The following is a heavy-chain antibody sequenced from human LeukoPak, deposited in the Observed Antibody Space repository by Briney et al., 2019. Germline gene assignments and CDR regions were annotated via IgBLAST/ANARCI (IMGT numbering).Heavy chain of an antibody. CDR3: VRDHAWAFDH. CDR1: GFTFTSYT. J-gene: IGHJ4*02. V-gene: IGHV3-48*02. Sequence: GGSLRLSCAASGFTFTSYTMNWVRQAPGKGLEWISFIQISSPIWYADSVKGRFTMSRDNAKNSVYLQMNSLRDEDTAVYYCVRDHAWAFDHWGQGALVTVSS. CDR2: IQISSPI.